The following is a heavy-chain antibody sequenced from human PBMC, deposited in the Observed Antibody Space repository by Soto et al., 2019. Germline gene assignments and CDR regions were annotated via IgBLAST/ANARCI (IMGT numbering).Heavy chain of an antibody. CDR1: GYTFSSYD. D-gene: IGHD5-18*01. V-gene: IGHV1-69*04. CDR3: ATARRHSYGYDY. CDR2: IIPTIGTP. J-gene: IGHJ4*02. Sequence: GASVKVSCKASGYTFSSYDISWVRQAPGQGLEWMGIIIPTIGTPSYAQKFQGRVTITTDTSTNTAYMELSSLRSDDTAVYFCATARRHSYGYDYWGQGTLVTVSS.